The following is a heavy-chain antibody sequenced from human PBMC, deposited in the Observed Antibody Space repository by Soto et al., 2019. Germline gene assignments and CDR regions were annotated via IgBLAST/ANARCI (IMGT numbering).Heavy chain of an antibody. CDR1: VYTFTTFC. CDR3: ARLFCSTTTCDSWFDP. Sequence: SLKISCTVFVYTFTTFCISWVRQMPGKGLEWMGRIDPRYSYVNYSPSFQGHVTISLDKSISTAYLQWGSLKASDTAMYYCARLFCSTTTCDSWFDPRGQGTLVTVSS. J-gene: IGHJ5*02. CDR2: IDPRYSYV. V-gene: IGHV5-10-1*01. D-gene: IGHD2-2*01.